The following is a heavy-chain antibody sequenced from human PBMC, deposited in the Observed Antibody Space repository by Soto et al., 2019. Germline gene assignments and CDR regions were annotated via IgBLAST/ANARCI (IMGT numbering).Heavy chain of an antibody. Sequence: QPGGSLRLSCAASGFTFSSYWMSWVRQAPGKGLEWVANIKQDGSEKYYVDSVKGRFTISRDNAKNSLYLQMNSLRAEDTAVYYCAGPSGYDYAFFDYWGQGTLVTVSS. CDR3: AGPSGYDYAFFDY. CDR1: GFTFSSYW. CDR2: IKQDGSEK. D-gene: IGHD5-12*01. J-gene: IGHJ4*02. V-gene: IGHV3-7*01.